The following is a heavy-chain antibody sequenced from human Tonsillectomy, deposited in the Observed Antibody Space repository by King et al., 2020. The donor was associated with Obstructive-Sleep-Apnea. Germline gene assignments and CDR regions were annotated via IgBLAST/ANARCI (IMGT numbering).Heavy chain of an antibody. Sequence: VQLVEYGGGVVQPGGSLKLSCAASGFTFSNSAIHWVRQAPGRGLEWVAVISYDGTKKYYADSVKGRFSISRDNSKNTLYLQMNSLRAEDSAVYYCARHPSRGGYNPFFIDYWGQGTLVTVSS. CDR1: GFTFSNSA. V-gene: IGHV3-30*04. D-gene: IGHD5-24*01. CDR2: ISYDGTKK. J-gene: IGHJ4*02. CDR3: ARHPSRGGYNPFFIDY.